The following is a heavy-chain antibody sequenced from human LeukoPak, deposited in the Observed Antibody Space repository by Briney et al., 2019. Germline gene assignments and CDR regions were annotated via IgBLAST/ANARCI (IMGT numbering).Heavy chain of an antibody. Sequence: ASVKVSCKTSGYTFTGYYMHWVRQAPGQGLEWMGWINPNSGGTNYAQKFQGRVTMTRDTSISTAYMELSRLRSDDTAVYYCARAYYDFWSGLPVDYWGRGTLVTVSS. V-gene: IGHV1-2*02. CDR2: INPNSGGT. D-gene: IGHD3-3*01. J-gene: IGHJ4*02. CDR1: GYTFTGYY. CDR3: ARAYYDFWSGLPVDY.